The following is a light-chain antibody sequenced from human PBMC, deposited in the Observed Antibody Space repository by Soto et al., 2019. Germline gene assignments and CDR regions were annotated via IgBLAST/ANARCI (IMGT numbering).Light chain of an antibody. CDR1: QSISSW. CDR3: QQYNSYPFT. Sequence: DIQMTQSPSTLSASVGDRVTITCRASQSISSWLAWYQQKPGKAPKLLIYKASSLESGVTSRFSASGSGTEITLTISSLLHDDLATYYCQQYNSYPFTFGPGSNVDFK. V-gene: IGKV1-5*03. J-gene: IGKJ3*01. CDR2: KAS.